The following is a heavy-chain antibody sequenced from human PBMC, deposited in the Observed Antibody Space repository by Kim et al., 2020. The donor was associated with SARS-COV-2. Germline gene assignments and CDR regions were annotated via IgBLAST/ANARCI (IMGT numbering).Heavy chain of an antibody. D-gene: IGHD5-18*01. CDR3: VRDVGEGIPGRQHWFKWFAP. CDR1: GFTFTDHW. Sequence: GGSLRLSCAASGFTFTDHWIHWIRQAPGRAPMWVAHVSHDERDVDYVASVRGRFTISRDNAKNTVYLQMNKLRVEDTATYYCVRDVGEGIPGRQHWFKWFAPWSQGTVVTVS. J-gene: IGHJ5*02. V-gene: IGHV3-74*01. CDR2: VSHDERDV.